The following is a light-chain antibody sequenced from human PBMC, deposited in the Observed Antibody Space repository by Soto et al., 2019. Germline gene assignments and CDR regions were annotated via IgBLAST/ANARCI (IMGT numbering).Light chain of an antibody. J-gene: IGKJ1*01. CDR3: HQYDSLPET. V-gene: IGKV3-15*01. Sequence: EIVMTQSPVTLSVSPGERGTLSCRASQSVCSNFAWYQQRWGQPPRLLVFGASTRATGIPARFSGGGSGIEFNLTISSLQSEDFAVCYCHQYDSLPETCGQGTKVESK. CDR2: GAS. CDR1: QSVCSN.